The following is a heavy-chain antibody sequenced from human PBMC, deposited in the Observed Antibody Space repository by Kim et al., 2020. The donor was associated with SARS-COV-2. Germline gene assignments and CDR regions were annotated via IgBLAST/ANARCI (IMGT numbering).Heavy chain of an antibody. V-gene: IGHV4-59*01. CDR3: ARDPLPRPSGYDI. D-gene: IGHD5-12*01. J-gene: IGHJ3*02. Sequence: YKPTLKSRVTISVDTSKNQFSLKLSSVTAVDTAVYYCARDPLPRPSGYDIWGQGTMVTVSS.